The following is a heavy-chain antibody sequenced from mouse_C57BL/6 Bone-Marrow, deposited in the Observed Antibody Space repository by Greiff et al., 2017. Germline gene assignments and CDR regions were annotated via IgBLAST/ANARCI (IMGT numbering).Heavy chain of an antibody. CDR2: IDPSDSYT. D-gene: IGHD2-10*01. V-gene: IGHV1-69*01. Sequence: QVHVKQPGAELVMPGASVKLSCKASGYTFTSYWMHWVKQRPGQGLEWIGEIDPSDSYTNYNQKFKGKSTLTVDKSSSTAYMQLSSLTSEDSAVYYCASYSGAMDYWGQGTSVTVSS. CDR1: GYTFTSYW. CDR3: ASYSGAMDY. J-gene: IGHJ4*01.